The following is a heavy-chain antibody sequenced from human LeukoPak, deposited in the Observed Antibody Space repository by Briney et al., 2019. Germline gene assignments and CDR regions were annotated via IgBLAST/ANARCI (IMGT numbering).Heavy chain of an antibody. V-gene: IGHV1-69*05. D-gene: IGHD3-10*02. CDR1: GGTFSSYA. J-gene: IGHJ4*02. CDR2: IIPIFGTA. Sequence: ASVKVSCKASGGTFSSYAISWVRQAPGQGLEWMGRIIPIFGTANYAQKFQGRVTITTDESPSTAYMEISSMRAEDPPVYYFARNSRAPMFFDYWDKGTLVTAPS. CDR3: ARNSRAPMFFDY.